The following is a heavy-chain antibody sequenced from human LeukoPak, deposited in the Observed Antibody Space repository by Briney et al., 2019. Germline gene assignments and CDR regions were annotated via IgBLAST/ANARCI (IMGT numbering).Heavy chain of an antibody. V-gene: IGHV3-48*02. J-gene: IGHJ3*02. CDR3: ARDYYDSTGYHDAFDI. CDR1: GFTFSSYA. Sequence: PGGSLRLSCAASGFTFSSYAMNWVRQAPGKGLEWVSYISSSSSTIYYADSVKGRFTISRDNPKNSLYLQMNSLRDEDTAVYYCARDYYDSTGYHDAFDIWGQGTMVTVSS. D-gene: IGHD3-22*01. CDR2: ISSSSSTI.